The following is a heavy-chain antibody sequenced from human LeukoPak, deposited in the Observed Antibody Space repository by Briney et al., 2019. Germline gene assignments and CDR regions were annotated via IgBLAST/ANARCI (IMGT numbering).Heavy chain of an antibody. CDR3: AKDRGGIVDTAMVIPY. CDR1: GFTFSSYA. J-gene: IGHJ4*02. V-gene: IGHV3-23*01. D-gene: IGHD5-18*01. CDR2: ISGSGGST. Sequence: GGSLRLSCAASGFTFSSYAMSWVRQAPGKGLEWVSAISGSGGSTYYADSVKGRFTISRDNSKNTLYLKMNSLRAEDTAVYYCAKDRGGIVDTAMVIPYWGQGTLVTVSS.